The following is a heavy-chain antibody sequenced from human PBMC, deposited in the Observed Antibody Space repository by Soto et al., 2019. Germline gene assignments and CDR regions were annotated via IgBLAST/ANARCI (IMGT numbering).Heavy chain of an antibody. D-gene: IGHD5-18*01. V-gene: IGHV1-8*01. J-gene: IGHJ4*02. Sequence: GASVKVSCKASGYTFTSYDINWVRQATGQGLEWMGWMNPNSGNTGYAQKFQGRVTMTRNTSISTAYMELSSLRSEDTAVYYCARDPVPDTAMGTNSYYFDYWGQGTLVTVSS. CDR1: GYTFTSYD. CDR3: ARDPVPDTAMGTNSYYFDY. CDR2: MNPNSGNT.